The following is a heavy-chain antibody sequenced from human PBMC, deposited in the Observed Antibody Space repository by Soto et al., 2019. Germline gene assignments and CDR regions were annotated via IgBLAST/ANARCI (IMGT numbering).Heavy chain of an antibody. CDR1: GFTFSSYA. CDR2: IWYDGSHQ. Sequence: QVQLVESGGGVVQPGRSLRLSCAASGFTFSSYAMHWVRQAPGTGLEWVSAIWYDGSHQYYAESVKGRFTISRDNSKNTLYLQMNSLTSEDTAVYYCASDGVGVVPAARSFDHWGQGALVTVST. V-gene: IGHV3-30*04. CDR3: ASDGVGVVPAARSFDH. D-gene: IGHD2-2*01. J-gene: IGHJ5*02.